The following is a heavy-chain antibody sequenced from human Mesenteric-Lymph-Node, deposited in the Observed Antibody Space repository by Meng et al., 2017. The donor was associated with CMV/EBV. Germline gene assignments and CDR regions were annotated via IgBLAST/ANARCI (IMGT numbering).Heavy chain of an antibody. D-gene: IGHD4-23*01. V-gene: IGHV4-31*02. CDR1: ACSVGTGGYY. CDR2: IYYNGAT. Sequence: SACSVGTGGYYWTWIRPHPGRGLEWIGYIYYNGATDYNPSLKSRVSMSVDTSKNQFSLKLTSVTAADTAVYYCAKTGFNGGAENFQHWGQGTLVTVSS. CDR3: AKTGFNGGAENFQH. J-gene: IGHJ1*01.